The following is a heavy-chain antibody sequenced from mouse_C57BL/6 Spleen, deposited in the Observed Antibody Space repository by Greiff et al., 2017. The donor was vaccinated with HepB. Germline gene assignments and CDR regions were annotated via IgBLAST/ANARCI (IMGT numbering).Heavy chain of an antibody. D-gene: IGHD1-1*01. Sequence: QQSCKASGYTFTSYWMQWVKQRPGQGLEWIGEIDPSDSYTNYNQKFKGKATLTVDTSSSTAYMQLSSLTSEDSAVYYCARRAVTTVVPFDYWGQGTTLTVSS. CDR3: ARRAVTTVVPFDY. J-gene: IGHJ2*01. CDR1: GYTFTSYW. V-gene: IGHV1-50*01. CDR2: IDPSDSYT.